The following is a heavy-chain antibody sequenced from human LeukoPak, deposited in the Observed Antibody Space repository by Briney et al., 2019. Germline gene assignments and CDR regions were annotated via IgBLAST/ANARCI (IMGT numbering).Heavy chain of an antibody. CDR2: ISWNSGSI. Sequence: GGSLRLSCAASGFTFDNYAMHRVRQAPGKGLEWVSAISWNSGSIDYADSVKGRFTISRDNAKNSLYLQMNSLRAEDTALYYCAKDKGGYNYAYDYWGQGILVTVSS. D-gene: IGHD5-18*01. V-gene: IGHV3-9*01. J-gene: IGHJ4*02. CDR1: GFTFDNYA. CDR3: AKDKGGYNYAYDY.